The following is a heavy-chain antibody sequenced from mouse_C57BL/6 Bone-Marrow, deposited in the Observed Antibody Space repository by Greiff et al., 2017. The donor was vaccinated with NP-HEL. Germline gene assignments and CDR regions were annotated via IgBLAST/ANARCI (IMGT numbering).Heavy chain of an antibody. V-gene: IGHV1-52*01. D-gene: IGHD2-3*01. J-gene: IGHJ1*03. Sequence: QVHVKQPGAELVRPGSSVKLSCKASGYTFTSYWMHWVKQRPIQGLEWIGNIDPSDSETHYNQKFKDKATLTVDKSSSTAYMQLSSLTSEDSAVYYCARSRWLPWYFDVWGTGTTVTVSS. CDR1: GYTFTSYW. CDR2: IDPSDSET. CDR3: ARSRWLPWYFDV.